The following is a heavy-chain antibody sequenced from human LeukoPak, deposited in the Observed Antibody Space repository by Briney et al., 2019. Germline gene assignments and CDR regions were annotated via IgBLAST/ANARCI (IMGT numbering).Heavy chain of an antibody. CDR3: TREGMTTVVNHADFDY. CDR2: IRSKAYGGTT. J-gene: IGHJ4*02. Sequence: PGGSLRLSCTASGFTFGDYAMSWFRQAPGKGLEWVGFIRSKAYGGTTEYAASVKGRFTISRDDSKSIAYLQMNSLKTEDTAVYYCTREGMTTVVNHADFDYWGQGTLVTVSS. CDR1: GFTFGDYA. D-gene: IGHD4-23*01. V-gene: IGHV3-49*03.